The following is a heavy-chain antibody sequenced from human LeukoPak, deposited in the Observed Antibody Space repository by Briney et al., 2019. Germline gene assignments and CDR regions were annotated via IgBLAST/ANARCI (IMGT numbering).Heavy chain of an antibody. Sequence: QPGGSLRLSCAASGFPFSTYGLHWVRQAPGKGLEWVAAISFDGSDQYYADSVKGRFTVSRDNSKNALYVQMNSLRIEDTAVYFCATGDTFRNADYFYAMDVWGQGTTVTVFS. CDR3: ATGDTFRNADYFYAMDV. CDR1: GFPFSTYG. CDR2: ISFDGSDQ. V-gene: IGHV3-30*04. J-gene: IGHJ6*02. D-gene: IGHD3-16*01.